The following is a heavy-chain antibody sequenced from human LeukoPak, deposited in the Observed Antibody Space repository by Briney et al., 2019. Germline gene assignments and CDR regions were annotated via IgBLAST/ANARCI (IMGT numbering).Heavy chain of an antibody. Sequence: QTGGSLRLSCAASGFTVSSNYMSWVRQAPGKGLEWVSVIYSGGSTYYADSVKSRFTISRDNSKNTLYLQTNSLRAEDTAVYYCASTGYSSGLDYWGQGTLVTVSS. CDR3: ASTGYSSGLDY. J-gene: IGHJ4*02. V-gene: IGHV3-53*01. D-gene: IGHD6-19*01. CDR1: GFTVSSNY. CDR2: IYSGGST.